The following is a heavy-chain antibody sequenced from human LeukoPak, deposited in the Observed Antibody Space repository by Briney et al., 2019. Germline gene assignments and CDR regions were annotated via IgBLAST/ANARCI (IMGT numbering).Heavy chain of an antibody. CDR1: GFTFSSYA. V-gene: IGHV3-23*01. D-gene: IGHD3-16*02. Sequence: PGGSLRLSCAASGFTFSSYAMSWVRQAPGKGLEWVSAISGSGGSTYYADSVKGRFTISRDNSKNTLYLQMNSLRAEDTAVYYCAKDQEDTFGGVIVPYYFDYWGQGTLVTVSS. J-gene: IGHJ4*02. CDR3: AKDQEDTFGGVIVPYYFDY. CDR2: ISGSGGST.